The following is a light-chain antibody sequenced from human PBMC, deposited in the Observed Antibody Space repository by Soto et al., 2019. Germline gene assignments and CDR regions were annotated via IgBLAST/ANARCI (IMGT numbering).Light chain of an antibody. CDR1: SSDVGAYDY. CDR2: DVT. CDR3: SSYTVSSTPLYV. J-gene: IGLJ1*01. V-gene: IGLV2-14*01. Sequence: QSVLTQPASVSGSPGQSIAISCTGTSSDVGAYDYVSWYQQHPGKAPKLMIYDVTNRPSGVSDRFSGSKSGNTASLTIPGLQAEDEADYYCSSYTVSSTPLYVFGTGTKVTVL.